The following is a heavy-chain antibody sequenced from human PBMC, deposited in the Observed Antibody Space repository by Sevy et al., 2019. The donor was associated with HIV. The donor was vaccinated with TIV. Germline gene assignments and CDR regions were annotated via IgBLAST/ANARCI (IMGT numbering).Heavy chain of an antibody. V-gene: IGHV3-7*03. CDR3: ARGEGYCSGGSCYAWGAFDI. Sequence: GGSLRLSCAASGFTFSSYWMSWVRQAPGKGLEWVANIKQDGSEKYYVDSVKGRFTICRDNAKNSLYLQMNSLRAEDTAVYYCARGEGYCSGGSCYAWGAFDIWGQGTMVTVS. J-gene: IGHJ3*02. CDR2: IKQDGSEK. D-gene: IGHD2-15*01. CDR1: GFTFSSYW.